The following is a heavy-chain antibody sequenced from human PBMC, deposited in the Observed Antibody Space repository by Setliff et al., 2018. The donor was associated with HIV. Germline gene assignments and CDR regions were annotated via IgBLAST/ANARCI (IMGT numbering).Heavy chain of an antibody. CDR2: ISATGTTV. D-gene: IGHD1-26*01. CDR1: GFMFSDHS. V-gene: IGHV3-48*01. Sequence: GGSLRLSCAASGFMFSDHSFHWVRQAPGEGLEWLSYISATGTTVSYADSVRGRFIISRDSVRNEVYLQMKSLRVDDTALYYCVRDQLRWPERWDFDFWGQGTLVTVSS. CDR3: VRDQLRWPERWDFDF. J-gene: IGHJ4*02.